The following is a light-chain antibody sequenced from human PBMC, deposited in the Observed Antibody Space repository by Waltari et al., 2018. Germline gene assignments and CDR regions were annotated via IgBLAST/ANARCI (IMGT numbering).Light chain of an antibody. Sequence: EIVLTQSPATLSLSPGERATLSCRASQSVSSYLAWYQQKPGQAPKLLIYDASNRATGIPARFSGSWSGTDFTLTISSLEPEDFAVYYCQQRSNWFLTFGGGTKVEIK. CDR2: DAS. CDR1: QSVSSY. CDR3: QQRSNWFLT. J-gene: IGKJ4*01. V-gene: IGKV3-11*01.